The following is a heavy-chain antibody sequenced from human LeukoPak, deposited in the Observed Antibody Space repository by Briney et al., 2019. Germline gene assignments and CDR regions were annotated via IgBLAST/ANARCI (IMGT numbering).Heavy chain of an antibody. V-gene: IGHV3-30*18. J-gene: IGHJ6*02. CDR3: AKAVYSSSWYYGMDV. Sequence: GGSLRLSCAASGLTFSSYGMHWVRQAPGQGLERVAVISYDGNNKYYADSVKGRFTISRDNSKSTLYLQMNSLRAEDTAVYYCAKAVYSSSWYYGMDVWGQGTTVTVSS. CDR2: ISYDGNNK. D-gene: IGHD6-13*01. CDR1: GLTFSSYG.